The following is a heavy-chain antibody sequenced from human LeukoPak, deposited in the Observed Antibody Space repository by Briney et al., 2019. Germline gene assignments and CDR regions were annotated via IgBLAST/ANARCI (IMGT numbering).Heavy chain of an antibody. CDR3: ARGKTMGLFDY. CDR1: GFTLSSYW. CDR2: INSDGSTT. J-gene: IGHJ4*02. Sequence: QPGGSLRLSCAASGFTLSSYWMHWVRQAPGKGLVWVSRINSDGSTTNYADSVQGRFSISRDNAKNTLYLQMNSLRAEDTAVYYCARGKTMGLFDYWGQGTLVTVSS. V-gene: IGHV3-74*01. D-gene: IGHD4/OR15-4a*01.